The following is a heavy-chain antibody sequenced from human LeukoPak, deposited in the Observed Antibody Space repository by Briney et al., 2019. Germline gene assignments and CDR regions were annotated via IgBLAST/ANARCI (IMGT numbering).Heavy chain of an antibody. CDR2: ISAYNGNT. D-gene: IGHD3-22*01. CDR1: GYTFTSYG. V-gene: IGHV1-18*01. J-gene: IGHJ4*02. CDR3: ARAEYYYDSSGYYPIDY. Sequence: ASVKVSCKASGYTFTSYGISWVRQAPGQGLEWMGWISAYNGNTNYAQKLQGRVTMTTDTSTSTAYMELRSLRSEDTAVYYCARAEYYYDSSGYYPIDYWGQGTLVTVSS.